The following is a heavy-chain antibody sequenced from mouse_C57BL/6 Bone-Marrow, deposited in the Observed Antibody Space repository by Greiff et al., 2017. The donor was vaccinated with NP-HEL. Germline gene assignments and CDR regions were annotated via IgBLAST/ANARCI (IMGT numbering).Heavy chain of an antibody. V-gene: IGHV1-64*01. D-gene: IGHD2-12*01. J-gene: IGHJ2*01. CDR1: GYTFTSYW. CDR3: ARGNYCYDGGDY. CDR2: IHTNSGST. Sequence: QVQLQQSGAELVKPGASVKLSCKASGYTFTSYWMHWVKQRPGQGLEWIGMIHTNSGSTNYTEKFKSKATLTVDKSSSTAYMQLSSLTSEDSAVYYCARGNYCYDGGDYWGQGTTLTVSS.